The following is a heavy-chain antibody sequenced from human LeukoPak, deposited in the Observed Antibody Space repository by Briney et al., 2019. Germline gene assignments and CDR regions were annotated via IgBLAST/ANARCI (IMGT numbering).Heavy chain of an antibody. CDR2: IYYSGTT. CDR3: ARGANWGSPDY. V-gene: IGHV4-59*01. CDR1: GGSISIDY. Sequence: SETLSLTCTVSGGSISIDYWSWIRQSPRKGLEWIGYIYYSGTTSYNPSLKSRVTISLDTSKNQFFLKLSSVTAADTAVYYCARGANWGSPDYWGQGTLVSVSS. D-gene: IGHD7-27*01. J-gene: IGHJ4*02.